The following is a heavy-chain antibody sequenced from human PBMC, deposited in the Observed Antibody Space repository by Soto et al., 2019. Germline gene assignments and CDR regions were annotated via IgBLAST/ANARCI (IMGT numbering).Heavy chain of an antibody. D-gene: IGHD3-22*01. CDR1: GGSFSGYY. Sequence: PSETLSLTCAVYGGSFSGYYWSWIRQPPGKGLEWIGEINHSGSTNYNPSLKSRVTISVDTSKNQFSLKLSSVTAADTAVYYCYYCPSTFTTYEGVITPSDHWGQGTLVTVSS. CDR3: YYCPSTFTTYEGVITPSDH. CDR2: INHSGST. J-gene: IGHJ4*02. V-gene: IGHV4-34*01.